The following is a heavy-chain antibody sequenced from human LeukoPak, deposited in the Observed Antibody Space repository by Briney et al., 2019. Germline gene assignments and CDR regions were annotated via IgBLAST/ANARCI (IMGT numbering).Heavy chain of an antibody. D-gene: IGHD6-19*01. Sequence: SETLSLTCTVSGGSISSSSYYWGWIRQPPGKGLEWIGSIYYSGSTYYNPSLKSRVTISVDTSKNQFSLKLSSVTAADTAVYYCARVSGWYPIDYSGQGTLVTVSS. J-gene: IGHJ4*02. CDR1: GGSISSSSYY. CDR3: ARVSGWYPIDY. V-gene: IGHV4-39*01. CDR2: IYYSGST.